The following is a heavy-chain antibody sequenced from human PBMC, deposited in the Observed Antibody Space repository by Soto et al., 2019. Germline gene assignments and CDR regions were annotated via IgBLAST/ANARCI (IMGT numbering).Heavy chain of an antibody. CDR1: GGTFSSYA. CDR2: IIPIFGTA. Sequence: QVQLVQSGAEVKKPGSSVKVSCKASGGTFSSYAISWVRQAPGQGLEWMGGIIPIFGTANYAQKFQGRVTITADESTSTAYIELSRLRSEDTAVYYCARDSGRAVAVGQYDAGYWGRGTLVTVSS. CDR3: ARDSGRAVAVGQYDAGY. D-gene: IGHD6-19*01. J-gene: IGHJ4*02. V-gene: IGHV1-69*01.